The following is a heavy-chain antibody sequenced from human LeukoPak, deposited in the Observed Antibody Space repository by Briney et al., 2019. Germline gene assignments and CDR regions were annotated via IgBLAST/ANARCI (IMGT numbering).Heavy chain of an antibody. D-gene: IGHD5-12*01. CDR2: SYYNGNT. CDR1: GDSMATYV. J-gene: IGHJ5*02. V-gene: IGHV4-59*08. Sequence: SETLSLTCTVSGDSMATYVWSWIRRPPGKGLEWIGFSYYNGNTNYSPSLKSRVTMSVDNSKNHLSLQLTSVTAADPAVYFCARLSGYDGGFDPWGQGTLVTVSS. CDR3: ARLSGYDGGFDP.